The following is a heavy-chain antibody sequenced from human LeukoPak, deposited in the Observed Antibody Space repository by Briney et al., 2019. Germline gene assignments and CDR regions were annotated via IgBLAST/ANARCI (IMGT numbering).Heavy chain of an antibody. Sequence: GGSLRPSCAASRVTFSNYATHWVRQAPGQGLEWVAVISNDGSKKSYADSVTGRFTISRDKSKNTLYLQMNSLRAEDTALYYCARGTHKWELTNRYDYWGQGTLVTVSS. V-gene: IGHV3-30*04. D-gene: IGHD1-26*01. J-gene: IGHJ4*02. CDR2: ISNDGSKK. CDR3: ARGTHKWELTNRYDY. CDR1: RVTFSNYA.